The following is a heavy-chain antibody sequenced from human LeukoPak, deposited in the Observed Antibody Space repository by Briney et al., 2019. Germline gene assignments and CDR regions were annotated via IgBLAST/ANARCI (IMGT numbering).Heavy chain of an antibody. Sequence: GGSLRLCCAASGFTFSSYAMSWVRQAPGKGLEWVSAISGSGGSTYYADSVKGRFTISRDNSKNTLYLQTNSLRVEDAAVYYCAKDLSALRAAPNYYYGMDVWGQGTTVTVSS. CDR1: GFTFSSYA. CDR3: AKDLSALRAAPNYYYGMDV. J-gene: IGHJ6*02. D-gene: IGHD6-6*01. CDR2: ISGSGGST. V-gene: IGHV3-23*01.